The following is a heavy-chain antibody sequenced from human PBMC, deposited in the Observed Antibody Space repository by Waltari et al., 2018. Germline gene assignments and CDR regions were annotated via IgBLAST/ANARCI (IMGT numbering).Heavy chain of an antibody. Sequence: QVQLVESEGGVVQPGRSLRLSCTASGFPFSTYTMHWVRQAPGKGLEWVAVISYDGSNKFYADSVKGRFTISRDSSKNTLFLQMNILRSEDTAVYYCARDGGVGYTYGRYYFDYWGQGTLVTVSS. CDR2: ISYDGSNK. CDR1: GFPFSTYT. CDR3: ARDGGVGYTYGRYYFDY. D-gene: IGHD5-18*01. J-gene: IGHJ4*02. V-gene: IGHV3-30*04.